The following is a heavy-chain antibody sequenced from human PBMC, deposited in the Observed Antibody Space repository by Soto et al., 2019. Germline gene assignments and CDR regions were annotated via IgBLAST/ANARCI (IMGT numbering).Heavy chain of an antibody. CDR3: ARGYYDFWSGYSRSGGVVDY. CDR1: GYTFTSYD. J-gene: IGHJ4*02. CDR2: MNPNSGNT. Sequence: QVQLVQSGAEVKKPGASVKVSCKASGYTFTSYDINWVRQATGQGLEWMGWMNPNSGNTGYAQKFQGRVTMTRNTSISTAYMELSSLRSEVTAVYYCARGYYDFWSGYSRSGGVVDYWGQGTLVTVSS. V-gene: IGHV1-8*01. D-gene: IGHD3-3*01.